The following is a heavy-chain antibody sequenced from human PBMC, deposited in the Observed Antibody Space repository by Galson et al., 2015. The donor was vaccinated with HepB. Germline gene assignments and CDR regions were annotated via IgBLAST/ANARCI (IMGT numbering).Heavy chain of an antibody. Sequence: SLRLSCAASGFTFSSYGMHWVRQAPGKGLEWVAVISYDGSNKYYADSVKGRFTISRDNSENTLYLQMNSLRAEDTAVYYCAKEKGASCSGGSCYLGPFDYWGQGTLVTVSS. J-gene: IGHJ4*02. CDR3: AKEKGASCSGGSCYLGPFDY. D-gene: IGHD2-15*01. CDR1: GFTFSSYG. CDR2: ISYDGSNK. V-gene: IGHV3-30*18.